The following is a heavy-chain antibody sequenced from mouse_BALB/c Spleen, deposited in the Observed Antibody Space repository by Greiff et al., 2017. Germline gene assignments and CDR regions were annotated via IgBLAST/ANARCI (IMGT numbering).Heavy chain of an antibody. Sequence: EVKLQESGPGLVKPSQSLSLTCSVTGYSITSGYYWNWIRQFPGNKLEWMGYISYDGSNNYNPSLKNRISITRDTSKNQFFLKLNSVTTEDTATYYGARGDGYYAGAWFAYWGQGTLVTVSA. CDR3: ARGDGYYAGAWFAY. CDR2: ISYDGSN. D-gene: IGHD2-3*01. CDR1: GYSITSGYY. J-gene: IGHJ3*01. V-gene: IGHV3-6*02.